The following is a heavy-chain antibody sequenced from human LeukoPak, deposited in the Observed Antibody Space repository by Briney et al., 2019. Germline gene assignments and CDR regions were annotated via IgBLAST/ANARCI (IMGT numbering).Heavy chain of an antibody. D-gene: IGHD4-17*01. V-gene: IGHV4-59*12. J-gene: IGHJ4*02. CDR2: IYYSGST. CDR1: GGSISSYY. Sequence: PSETLSLTCTVSGGSISSYYWSWIRQPPGKGLEWIGYIYYSGSTNYNPSLKSRVTISVDTSKNQFSLKLSSVTAADTAVYYCARVSARLRTESKRGFDYWGQGTLVTVSS. CDR3: ARVSARLRTESKRGFDY.